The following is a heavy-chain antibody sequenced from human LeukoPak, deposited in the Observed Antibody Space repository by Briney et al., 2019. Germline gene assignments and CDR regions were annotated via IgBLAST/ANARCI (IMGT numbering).Heavy chain of an antibody. J-gene: IGHJ4*02. CDR1: GGSISTSNYY. CDR2: IFYSGST. D-gene: IGHD1-26*01. CDR3: ASGYSGSYYDDY. Sequence: PSETLSLTCTVSGGSISTSNYYWGWIRQPPGKGLEWIGNIFYSGSTYYSPSLKSRVTISLDTSRNQFSLKLNSVTAADTAVYYCASGYSGSYYDDYWGQGTLVTVSS. V-gene: IGHV4-39*07.